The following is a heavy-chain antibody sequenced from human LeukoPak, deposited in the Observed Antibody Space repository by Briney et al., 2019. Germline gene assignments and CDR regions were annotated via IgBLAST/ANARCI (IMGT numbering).Heavy chain of an antibody. CDR2: ISYDGSNK. Sequence: GGSLRLSCEASGFTFSSYSMNWVRQAPGKGLEWVAVISYDGSNKYYADSVKGRFTISRGNSKNTLYLQMNSLRAEDTAVYYCAREGAVAGAKAFDIWGQGTMVTVSS. V-gene: IGHV3-30*03. CDR1: GFTFSSYS. J-gene: IGHJ3*02. D-gene: IGHD6-19*01. CDR3: AREGAVAGAKAFDI.